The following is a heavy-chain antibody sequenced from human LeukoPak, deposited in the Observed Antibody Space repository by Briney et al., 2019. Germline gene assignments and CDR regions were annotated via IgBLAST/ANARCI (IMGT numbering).Heavy chain of an antibody. CDR2: ISYDGSNK. V-gene: IGHV3-30*18. CDR3: AKDSSYYGSGSYYHFDY. Sequence: GGSLRLSCAASGFTFSSYGMHWVRQAPGKGLEWVAVISYDGSNKYYADSVKGQFTISRDNSKNTLYLQMNSLRAEDTAVYYCAKDSSYYGSGSYYHFDYWGQGTLVTVSS. J-gene: IGHJ4*02. CDR1: GFTFSSYG. D-gene: IGHD3-10*01.